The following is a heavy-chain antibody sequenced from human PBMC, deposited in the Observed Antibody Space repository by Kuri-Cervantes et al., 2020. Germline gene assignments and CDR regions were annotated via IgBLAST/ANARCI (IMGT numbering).Heavy chain of an antibody. Sequence: GGSLRLSCAASEFTFNRYCMSWVRQAPGKGLEWVANIKQDGSEKYYVDSVKGRFTISRDNAKNSLYLQMNSLRAEDTALYYCARRVYNFWSGYYTENEFDYWGQGTLVTVSS. CDR3: ARRVYNFWSGYYTENEFDY. CDR1: EFTFNRYC. J-gene: IGHJ4*02. CDR2: IKQDGSEK. V-gene: IGHV3-7*03. D-gene: IGHD3-3*01.